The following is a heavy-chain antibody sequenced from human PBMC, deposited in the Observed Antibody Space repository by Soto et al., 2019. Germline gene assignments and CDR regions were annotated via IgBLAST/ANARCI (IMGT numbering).Heavy chain of an antibody. D-gene: IGHD6-13*01. V-gene: IGHV4-59*01. Sequence: SETQCVTCTVAGGSISGYDWSWIRQPTGKGLEWIGYIYYSGSTNYNPSLKSRVTISVDTSKNQFSLKLSSVTAADTAVYYCARSKAAAGKLGAFDIWGQGTMVTVSS. CDR1: GGSISGYD. J-gene: IGHJ3*02. CDR2: IYYSGST. CDR3: ARSKAAAGKLGAFDI.